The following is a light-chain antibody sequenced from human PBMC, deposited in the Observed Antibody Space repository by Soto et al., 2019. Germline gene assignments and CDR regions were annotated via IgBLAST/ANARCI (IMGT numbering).Light chain of an antibody. CDR2: EVS. J-gene: IGLJ1*01. CDR3: TSYAGDNNYL. Sequence: QSVLTQPASVSGSPGQSITISCTGTSSDVGGYDYVSWYQQYPGKAPKLLIYEVSKRPSGVPDRFSGSKTGNTASLTVSGLQADDEADYYCTSYAGDNNYLFGTGTKVTV. V-gene: IGLV2-8*01. CDR1: SSDVGGYDY.